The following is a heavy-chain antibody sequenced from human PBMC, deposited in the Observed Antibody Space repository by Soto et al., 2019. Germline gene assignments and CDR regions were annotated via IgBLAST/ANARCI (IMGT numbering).Heavy chain of an antibody. Sequence: PSETLSLTCSVSGGSISSYYWSWIRQPPGKGLEWIGYIYYSGSTNYNPSLKSRVTISVDTSKNQFSLKLSSVTAADTAVYYCARGEARGLTYYDFWSGSKGYYYYGMDVWGQGTTVTVSS. D-gene: IGHD3-3*01. V-gene: IGHV4-59*01. J-gene: IGHJ6*02. CDR1: GGSISSYY. CDR2: IYYSGST. CDR3: ARGEARGLTYYDFWSGSKGYYYYGMDV.